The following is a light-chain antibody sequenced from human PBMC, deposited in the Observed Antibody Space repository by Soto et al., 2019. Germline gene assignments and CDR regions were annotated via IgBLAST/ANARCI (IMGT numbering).Light chain of an antibody. CDR2: QVS. CDR3: QQYSSY. CDR1: QSINGW. V-gene: IGKV1-5*01. J-gene: IGKJ4*01. Sequence: DIQMTQSPSTLSASVGDRVTITCRASQSINGWLAWYQQKPGNAPKVLISQVSNMESGIPSRFSGSGSGTEFTLTITNQQPDDSATYYCQQYSSYFGGGTKVEIK.